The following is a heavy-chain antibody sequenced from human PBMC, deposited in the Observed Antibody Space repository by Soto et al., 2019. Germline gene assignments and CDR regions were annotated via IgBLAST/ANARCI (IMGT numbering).Heavy chain of an antibody. V-gene: IGHV4-30-4*01. J-gene: IGHJ4*02. Sequence: SETLSLTCTVSGGSISSGDYYWSWIRQPPGKGLEWIGYIYYSGSTYYNPSLKSRVTISVDTSKNQFSLKLSSVTAADTAVYYCAGGASIRFLEGLLLLDYWGQGTLVTVSS. CDR3: AGGASIRFLEGLLLLDY. D-gene: IGHD3-3*01. CDR2: IYYSGST. CDR1: GGSISSGDYY.